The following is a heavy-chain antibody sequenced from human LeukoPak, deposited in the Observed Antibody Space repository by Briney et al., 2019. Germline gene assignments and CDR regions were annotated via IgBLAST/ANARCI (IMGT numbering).Heavy chain of an antibody. CDR2: INHSGST. CDR1: GGSISSSSYY. J-gene: IGHJ4*02. V-gene: IGHV4-39*07. CDR3: ARVQYYYGSGSFDY. D-gene: IGHD3-10*01. Sequence: NSSETLSLTCTVSGGSISSSSYYWGWIRQPPGKGLEWIGEINHSGSTNYNPSLKSRVTISVDTSKNQFSLKLSSVTAADTAVYYCARVQYYYGSGSFDYWGQGTLVTVSS.